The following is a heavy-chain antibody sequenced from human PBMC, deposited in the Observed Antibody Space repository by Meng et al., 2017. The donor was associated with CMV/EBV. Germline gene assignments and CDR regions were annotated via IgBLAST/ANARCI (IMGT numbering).Heavy chain of an antibody. V-gene: IGHV3-20*04. J-gene: IGHJ6*02. Sequence: GESLKISCAASGFTFDDYGMSWVRQAPGKGLEWVSGINWNGGSTGYADSVKGRFTISRDNAKNSLYLQMNSLRAEDTALYYCARDRASGSFLYYYYGMYVWGQGTTVTVSS. D-gene: IGHD3-10*01. CDR3: ARDRASGSFLYYYYGMYV. CDR1: GFTFDDYG. CDR2: INWNGGST.